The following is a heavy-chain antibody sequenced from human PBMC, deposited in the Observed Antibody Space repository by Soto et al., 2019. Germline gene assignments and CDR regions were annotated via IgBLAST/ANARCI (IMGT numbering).Heavy chain of an antibody. CDR1: GFTFNSYA. J-gene: IGHJ4*02. CDR2: ISGSGGTT. Sequence: EVQLLESGGGLVQPGGSLRLSCGGSGFTFNSYAMTWVRQAPGKGLEWVSAISGSGGTTYYANSVKGRCTISRDQYKDTLYLQMNSLRAEDTAIYYCAKDRHYGSGTYSDSYLDYWGQGTLVTVSS. CDR3: AKDRHYGSGTYSDSYLDY. D-gene: IGHD3-10*01. V-gene: IGHV3-23*01.